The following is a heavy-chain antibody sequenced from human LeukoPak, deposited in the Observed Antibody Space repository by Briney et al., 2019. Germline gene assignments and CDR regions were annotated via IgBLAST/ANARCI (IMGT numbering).Heavy chain of an antibody. CDR1: GFTFSNYG. J-gene: IGHJ6*02. CDR3: ARDLLGRYYYYGMDV. V-gene: IGHV3-21*01. Sequence: GGSLRLSCAASGFTFSNYGMGWVRQAPGKGLEWVSAISSSSSYIYYADSVKGRFTISRDNAKNSLYLQMNSLRAEDTAVYYCARDLLGRYYYYGMDVWGQGTTVTVSS. CDR2: ISSSSSYI. D-gene: IGHD7-27*01.